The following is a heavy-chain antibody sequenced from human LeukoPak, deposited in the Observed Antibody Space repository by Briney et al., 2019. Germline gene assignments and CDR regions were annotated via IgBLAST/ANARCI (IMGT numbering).Heavy chain of an antibody. CDR3: AKGHQKNDFWSGYYTVDY. D-gene: IGHD3-3*01. V-gene: IGHV3-23*01. J-gene: IGHJ4*02. Sequence: GGSLRLSCAASGFTFSIYAMSWVRQAPGKGLEWVSAISGSGGSTYYADSVKGRFTISRDNSKNTLYLQMNSLRAEDTAVYYCAKGHQKNDFWSGYYTVDYWGQGTLVTVSS. CDR2: ISGSGGST. CDR1: GFTFSIYA.